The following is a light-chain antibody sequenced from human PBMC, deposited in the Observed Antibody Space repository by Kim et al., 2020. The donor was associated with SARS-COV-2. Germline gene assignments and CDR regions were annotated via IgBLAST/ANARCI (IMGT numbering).Light chain of an antibody. CDR1: QSVLYSSNNKNY. CDR3: QQYYSTPWT. V-gene: IGKV4-1*01. J-gene: IGKJ1*01. Sequence: ATNNCRSSQSVLYSSNNKNYFAWYQQKSGQPPKLLIYWASTRESGVPDRFSGSGSGTDFALTISSLQAEDVAVYYCQQYYSTPWTFGQGTKVDIK. CDR2: WAS.